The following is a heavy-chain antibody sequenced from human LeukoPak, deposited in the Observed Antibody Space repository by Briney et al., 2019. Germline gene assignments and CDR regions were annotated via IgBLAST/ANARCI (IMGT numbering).Heavy chain of an antibody. V-gene: IGHV1-69*06. CDR1: GGTFSIYA. CDR3: ARERRYCSSTSCYGTYYYYYGMDV. CDR2: IIPIFGTA. D-gene: IGHD2-2*01. Sequence: SVKVSCKASGGTFSIYAISWVRQAPGQGLEWMGGIIPIFGTANYAQKFQGRVTITADKSTSTAYMELGSLRSEDTAVYYCARERRYCSSTSCYGTYYYYYGMDVWGKGTTVTVSS. J-gene: IGHJ6*04.